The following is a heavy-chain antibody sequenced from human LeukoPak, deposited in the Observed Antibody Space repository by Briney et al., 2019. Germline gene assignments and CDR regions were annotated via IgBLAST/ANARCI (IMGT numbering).Heavy chain of an antibody. CDR2: IDSSSSYI. V-gene: IGHV3-21*01. J-gene: IGHJ4*02. Sequence: GGSLRLSCVASGFTFSSYAMNWVRQAPGKGLEWVSSIDSSSSYIYYADSVKGRFTISRANAKNSLFLQMNSLRAEDTAVYYCARGPHGGFVIIPTEFWGQGTLVTVSS. D-gene: IGHD3-3*01. CDR1: GFTFSSYA. CDR3: ARGPHGGFVIIPTEF.